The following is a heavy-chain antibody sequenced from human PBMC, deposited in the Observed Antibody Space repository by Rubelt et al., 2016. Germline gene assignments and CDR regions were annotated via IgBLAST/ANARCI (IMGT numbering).Heavy chain of an antibody. D-gene: IGHD6-19*01. CDR1: GGSISSSNW. V-gene: IGHV4-4*02. J-gene: IGHJ4*02. Sequence: QVQLQESGPGLVKPSGTLSLTCAVPGGSISSSNWWSWVRQPPGKGLEWIGYIYYSGCTYYNPSLMCRVTISVDTSKSQFSLKLSSVTAADTAVYDCARESSSGMGGGSDYWGQGTLVTVSS. CDR3: ARESSSGMGGGSDY. CDR2: IYYSGCT.